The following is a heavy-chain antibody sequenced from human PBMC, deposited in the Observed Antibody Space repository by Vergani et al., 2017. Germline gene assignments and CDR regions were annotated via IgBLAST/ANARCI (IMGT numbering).Heavy chain of an antibody. Sequence: EVQLVQSGAEVKKPGESLKISCKGSGYSFTSYWIGWVRQMPGKGLEWMGIIYPGDSDTRYSPSFQGQVTISADKSISTAYLQWSSLKASDTAVYYCARERYSGYDPSYYYYYGMDVWGQGTTVTVSS. CDR2: IYPGDSDT. CDR1: GYSFTSYW. J-gene: IGHJ6*02. D-gene: IGHD5-12*01. CDR3: ARERYSGYDPSYYYYYGMDV. V-gene: IGHV5-51*01.